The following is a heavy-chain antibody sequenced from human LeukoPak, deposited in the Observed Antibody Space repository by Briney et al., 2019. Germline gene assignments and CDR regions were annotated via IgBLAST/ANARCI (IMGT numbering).Heavy chain of an antibody. CDR2: INSDGTLT. CDR3: ARDIGTD. J-gene: IGHJ4*02. CDR1: GFTFRSSW. V-gene: IGHV3-74*01. Sequence: GGSLRLSCAASGFTFRSSWMHWVRQVPEKGLVWVSRINSDGTLTTNADSVKGRFTISRDNAKNMLYLQMNSLRAEDTAVYYCARDIGTDWGQGTLVTVSS. D-gene: IGHD1-14*01.